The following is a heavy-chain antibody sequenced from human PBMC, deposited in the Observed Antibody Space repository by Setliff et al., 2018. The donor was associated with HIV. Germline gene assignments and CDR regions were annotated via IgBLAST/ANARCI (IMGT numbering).Heavy chain of an antibody. D-gene: IGHD1-7*01. J-gene: IGHJ4*02. Sequence: PSETLRLSCTASGFSLSSSAMSWVRLTPGKGLEWVSGITDSGSTTYYDDSVKGRFTISRDNSKNTLYLQINSLRAEDTAVYYCAKDARWNYVGFDYWGQGTLVTVSS. CDR1: GFSLSSSA. V-gene: IGHV3-23*01. CDR3: AKDARWNYVGFDY. CDR2: ITDSGSTT.